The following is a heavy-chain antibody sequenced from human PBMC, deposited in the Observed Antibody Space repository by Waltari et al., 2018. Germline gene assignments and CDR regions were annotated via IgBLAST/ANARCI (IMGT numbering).Heavy chain of an antibody. D-gene: IGHD6-6*01. CDR1: GGTFNNSG. Sequence: QVQLVQSGAEVKKPGSSVKVSCKASGGTFNNSGINWVRQAPGQGLEGMGGIISMFGEANYAHKFRGRVTITADEPTSTAYMELTSLTSEDTAVYYCARGVEYSTASWLDFWGSGTLVTVSS. J-gene: IGHJ4*01. CDR3: ARGVEYSTASWLDF. CDR2: IISMFGEA. V-gene: IGHV1-69*01.